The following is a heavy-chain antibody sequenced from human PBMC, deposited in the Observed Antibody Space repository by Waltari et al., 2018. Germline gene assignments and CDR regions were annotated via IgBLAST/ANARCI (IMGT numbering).Heavy chain of an antibody. J-gene: IGHJ3*01. D-gene: IGHD3-3*01. CDR2: IYSSGST. V-gene: IGHV3-53*01. CDR1: GFSVSSSF. CDR3: AKDVVGYTWDEGVDTIDV. Sequence: EIELVESGGGLSPSGGSLKLSCAASGFSVSSSFMTWVRRAPGKGLGCVDIIYSSGSTYYSQSLMGRFLIARDNSKNILYLKMDDLTAEDTAVYYCAKDVVGYTWDEGVDTIDVWGQGAEVVVSS.